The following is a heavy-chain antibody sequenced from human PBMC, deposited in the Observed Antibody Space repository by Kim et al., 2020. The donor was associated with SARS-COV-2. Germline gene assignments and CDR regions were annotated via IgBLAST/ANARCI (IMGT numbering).Heavy chain of an antibody. V-gene: IGHV4-39*01. CDR1: GVSIISSGYY. CDR3: AVYSGRTISFDY. J-gene: IGHJ4*02. D-gene: IGHD5-12*01. Sequence: SETLSLTCSVSGVSIISSGYYCGWIRQPPGKGLEWIVTIFYSGSTYYSPSLKSRVTISVDTSKNQFSLKLSSVTAADTAVYYCAVYSGRTISFDYWGQGTLVTVSS. CDR2: IFYSGST.